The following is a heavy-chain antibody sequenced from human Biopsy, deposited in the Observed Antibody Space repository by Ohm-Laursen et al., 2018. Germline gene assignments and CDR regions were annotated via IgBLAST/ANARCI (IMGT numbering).Heavy chain of an antibody. CDR2: IYTSGIT. V-gene: IGHV4-4*07. CDR1: GGSLSSYS. Sequence: GTLSLTCTVSGGSLSSYSWSWIRQPARKGLEWIGQIYTSGITNYNPSLKSRVTMSVDTSKNKFSLRVSSVTAADTAVYYCATKLTGYFHHWGQGTLVSVSS. CDR3: ATKLTGYFHH. J-gene: IGHJ1*01. D-gene: IGHD3-9*01.